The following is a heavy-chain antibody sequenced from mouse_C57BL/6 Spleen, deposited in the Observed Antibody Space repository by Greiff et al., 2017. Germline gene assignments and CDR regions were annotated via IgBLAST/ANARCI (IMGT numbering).Heavy chain of an antibody. Sequence: VQLQQPGAELVKPGASVKMSCKASGYTFTSYWITWVKQRPGQGLEWIGDIYPGSGSTNYNEKFKSKATLTVDTSSSTAYMQLSSLTSEDSAVYYCARGGYITTVVAAFDYWGKGTTLTVSS. J-gene: IGHJ2*01. V-gene: IGHV1-55*01. CDR3: ARGGYITTVVAAFDY. CDR1: GYTFTSYW. CDR2: IYPGSGST. D-gene: IGHD1-1*01.